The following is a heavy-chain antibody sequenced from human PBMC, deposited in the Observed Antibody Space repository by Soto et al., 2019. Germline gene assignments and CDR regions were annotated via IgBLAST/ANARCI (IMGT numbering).Heavy chain of an antibody. CDR1: GFTFSDHY. CDR2: SRNKANSYTT. J-gene: IGHJ4*02. CDR3: TRVNKDYYFDY. V-gene: IGHV3-72*01. Sequence: GGSLRLSCAASGFTFSDHYIDWVRQAPGKGLEWVGRSRNKANSYTTEYAASVKGRFTLSRDDSKNTLYLQMNSLKIEDTALYYCTRVNKDYYFDYWGQGTLVTVSS. D-gene: IGHD2-15*01.